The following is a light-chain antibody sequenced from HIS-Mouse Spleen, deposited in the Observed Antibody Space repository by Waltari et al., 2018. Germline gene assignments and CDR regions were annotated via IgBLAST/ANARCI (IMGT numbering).Light chain of an antibody. J-gene: IGLJ2*01. CDR3: YSTDSSGNHRV. CDR2: EDS. CDR1: ALPKKS. Sequence: SYELTQPPSVSVSPEQTARITCSGYALPKKSAYWYQQKSGQAPVLVIYEDSKRPSGIPERFSGSSSGTMATLTISGAQVEDEADYYCYSTDSSGNHRVFGGGTKLTVL. V-gene: IGLV3-10*01.